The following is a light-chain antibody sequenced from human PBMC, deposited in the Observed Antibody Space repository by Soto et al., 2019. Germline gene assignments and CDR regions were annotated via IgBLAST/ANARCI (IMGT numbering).Light chain of an antibody. V-gene: IGKV3-11*01. CDR2: ADS. Sequence: EIVLTQSPANLSLSPGETATLSCRASQSVSADIGWYQKKPCQAPRLLIYADSNRATGIPARFSGSGSGTDCTLTMSSLEPEDFSVYYCQQRYNWPITFGQGTRLEI. CDR1: QSVSAD. J-gene: IGKJ5*01. CDR3: QQRYNWPIT.